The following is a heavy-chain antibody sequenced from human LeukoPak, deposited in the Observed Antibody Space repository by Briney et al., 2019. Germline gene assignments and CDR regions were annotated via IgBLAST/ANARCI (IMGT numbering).Heavy chain of an antibody. D-gene: IGHD6-19*01. Sequence: GGSLRLSCVASGFMFSSHNMNWVRQAPGKGLEWISYLSSSGSTIYYEDSVQGRFTISRDNAKKSLYLQMDSLRAEDTAVYYCARANGWYLRNYFDYWGQGILVTVSS. CDR2: LSSSGSTI. CDR1: GFMFSSHN. CDR3: ARANGWYLRNYFDY. V-gene: IGHV3-48*01. J-gene: IGHJ4*02.